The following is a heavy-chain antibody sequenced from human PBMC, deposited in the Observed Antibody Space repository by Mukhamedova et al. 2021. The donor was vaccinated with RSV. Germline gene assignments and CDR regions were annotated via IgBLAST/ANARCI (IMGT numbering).Heavy chain of an antibody. V-gene: IGHV4-30-2*04. CDR2: IYSSGRV. D-gene: IGHD1-1*01. J-gene: IGHJ3*02. CDR3: AREGVQLWPRWAFNI. Sequence: EWIGHIYSSGRVAYNPSLQSRITISEDTSNNQFSLELTSVTVADTAVYFCAREGVQLWPRWAFNIWGQGTNVLVSS.